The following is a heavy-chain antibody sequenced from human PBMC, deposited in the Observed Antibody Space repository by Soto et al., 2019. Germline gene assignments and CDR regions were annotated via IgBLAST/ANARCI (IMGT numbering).Heavy chain of an antibody. CDR2: IIPIFGTA. Sequence: SVKVSCKASGSTFSSYAISWVRQAPGQRLEWMGGIIPIFGTANYAQKFQGRVTITADESTSTAYMELSSLRSEDTAVYYCARNPRLSGYYPRTASDWGQGTMVTVSS. J-gene: IGHJ4*02. CDR3: ARNPRLSGYYPRTASD. D-gene: IGHD3-9*01. CDR1: GSTFSSYA. V-gene: IGHV1-69*13.